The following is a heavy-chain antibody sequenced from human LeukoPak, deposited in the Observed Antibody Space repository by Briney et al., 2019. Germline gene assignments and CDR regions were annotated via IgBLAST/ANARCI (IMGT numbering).Heavy chain of an antibody. CDR3: VRDGGVSGYDLLDY. CDR1: GFTFSNYW. V-gene: IGHV3-7*01. Sequence: GGSLRLSCAASGFTFSNYWMTWVRQAPEKGLEGVAHINQDGSEEHYMDSVKARFTISRDNAKNSLSLQMNSLRGEDTAVYYCVRDGGVSGYDLLDYWGQGTLVTVSS. CDR2: INQDGSEE. D-gene: IGHD5-12*01. J-gene: IGHJ4*02.